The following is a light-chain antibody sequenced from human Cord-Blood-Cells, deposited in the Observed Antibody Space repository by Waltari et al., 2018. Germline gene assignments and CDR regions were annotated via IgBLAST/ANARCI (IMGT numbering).Light chain of an antibody. J-gene: IGLJ3*02. Sequence: QSVLTQPPSVSGAPGQRVTISCTGSSSNIGAGYDVHWYQQLPGTAPRLPIYGNSNRPGGVPDRFAGSKSGTSASLAITGLQAEDEADYYCQSYDSSLSEGVFGGGTKLTVL. CDR1: SSNIGAGYD. V-gene: IGLV1-40*01. CDR3: QSYDSSLSEGV. CDR2: GNS.